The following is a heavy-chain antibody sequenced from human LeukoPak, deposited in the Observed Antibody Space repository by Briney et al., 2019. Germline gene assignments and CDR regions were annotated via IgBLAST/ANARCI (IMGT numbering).Heavy chain of an antibody. J-gene: IGHJ4*02. CDR1: GFTFSTSA. CDR2: ITSDGSNK. D-gene: IGHD7-27*01. Sequence: GGSLRLSCAASGFTFSTSAMLWVRQAPGKGLEWVALITSDGSNKYYADSVKGRFTISRDNSKNTLYLQMNSLRVEDTAVYYCAIDPNWGTHSWGQGVLVTVSS. CDR3: AIDPNWGTHS. V-gene: IGHV3-30*04.